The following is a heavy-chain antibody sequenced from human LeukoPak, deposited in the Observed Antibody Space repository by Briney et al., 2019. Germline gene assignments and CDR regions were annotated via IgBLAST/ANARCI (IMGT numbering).Heavy chain of an antibody. Sequence: SETLSLTCSVSGDSITYFYWSWIRQAAGKGLEWIGRISSSGSTDYNASLKSRVTMSVDTSKNQLSLKVISVTAADTAVYYCARKADYDFWSGYYTEEYYFDYWGQGTLVTVSS. CDR1: GDSITYFY. D-gene: IGHD3-3*01. V-gene: IGHV4-4*07. CDR3: ARKADYDFWSGYYTEEYYFDY. J-gene: IGHJ4*02. CDR2: ISSSGST.